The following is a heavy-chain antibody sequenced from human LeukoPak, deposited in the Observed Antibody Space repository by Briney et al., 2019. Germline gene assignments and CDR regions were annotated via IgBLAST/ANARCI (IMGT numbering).Heavy chain of an antibody. Sequence: ASVEVSCKASGYTFTGYYMHWVRQAPGQGLEWMGWINPNSGGTNYAQKFQGRVTMTRDTSISTAYMELSRLRSDDTAVYYCAREYCTNGVCYTADFGYWGQGTLVTVSS. CDR1: GYTFTGYY. V-gene: IGHV1-2*02. CDR2: INPNSGGT. J-gene: IGHJ4*02. CDR3: AREYCTNGVCYTADFGY. D-gene: IGHD2-8*01.